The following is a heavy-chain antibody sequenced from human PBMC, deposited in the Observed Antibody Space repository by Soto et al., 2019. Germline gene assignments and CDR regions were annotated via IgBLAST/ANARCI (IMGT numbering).Heavy chain of an antibody. Sequence: EVQLLESGGGLVQPGGSLRLSCAASGFTFSSYAMNWVRQAPGKGLEWVSAISGSGGSTYYADSVKGRFTISRDNSKNTLYLQMNSLRAEDTAVYYCAKDGQWLVRVFDYWGQGTLVTVSS. J-gene: IGHJ4*02. V-gene: IGHV3-23*01. D-gene: IGHD6-19*01. CDR3: AKDGQWLVRVFDY. CDR2: ISGSGGST. CDR1: GFTFSSYA.